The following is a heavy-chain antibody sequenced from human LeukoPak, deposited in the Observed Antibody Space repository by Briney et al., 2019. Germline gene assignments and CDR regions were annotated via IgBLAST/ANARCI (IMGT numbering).Heavy chain of an antibody. D-gene: IGHD2-15*01. CDR1: GGSISSGGYS. CDR3: VRGVVADHDAFDI. J-gene: IGHJ3*02. V-gene: IGHV4-30-4*07. Sequence: PSETLSLTCAVSGGSISSGGYSWSWIRQPPGKGLEWIGYIYYSGSTYYNPSLKSRVTISVDTSKNYFSLKLSSVTAADTAVYYCVRGVVADHDAFDIWGQGTMVTVSS. CDR2: IYYSGST.